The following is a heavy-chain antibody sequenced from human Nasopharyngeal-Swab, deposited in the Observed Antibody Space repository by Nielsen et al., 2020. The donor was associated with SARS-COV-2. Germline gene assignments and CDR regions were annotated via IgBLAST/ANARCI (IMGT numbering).Heavy chain of an antibody. V-gene: IGHV3-64D*06. D-gene: IGHD3-22*01. CDR3: VKDSSGYEFDS. J-gene: IGHJ4*02. CDR2: ISSTGGNT. Sequence: GVLKISCSASGFTFSNYAMHWVRQAPGKGLEYVSAISSTGGNTYYTDSVKGRFTISRDNSKNTLYLQMGSLRVEDTAVYYCVKDSSGYEFDSWGQGTLVTVSS. CDR1: GFTFSNYA.